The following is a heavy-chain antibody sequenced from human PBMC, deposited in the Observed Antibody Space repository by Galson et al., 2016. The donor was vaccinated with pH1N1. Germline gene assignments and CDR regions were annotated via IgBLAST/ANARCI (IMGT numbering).Heavy chain of an antibody. CDR1: GYSSTRYW. CDR2: VNPGGSTI. D-gene: IGHD4-17*01. V-gene: IGHV5-51*03. Sequence: QSGAEVKKPGESLKISCKASGYSSTRYWIAWVRQVPGKGLEWVGVVNPGGSTIRYSPPFQGQVTISSDKSINTAYLQWISLKASDTATYYCARQYDFGDYRGDAFDIWGQGTMVIVSS. J-gene: IGHJ3*02. CDR3: ARQYDFGDYRGDAFDI.